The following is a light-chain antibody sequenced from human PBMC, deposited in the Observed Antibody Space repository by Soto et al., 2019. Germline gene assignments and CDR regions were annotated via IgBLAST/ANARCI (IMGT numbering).Light chain of an antibody. J-gene: IGLJ1*01. CDR3: NSYTSSNTLYA. CDR1: SSDVGDYNF. Sequence: QSALTQPASVSGSPGQSITISCTGTSSDVGDYNFVSWYQQHPGKAPKLMIYEVSHRPSGVSNRFSGSKSGNTASLTISGLQADDEADYYCNSYTSSNTLYAFGTGTKLTVL. CDR2: EVS. V-gene: IGLV2-14*01.